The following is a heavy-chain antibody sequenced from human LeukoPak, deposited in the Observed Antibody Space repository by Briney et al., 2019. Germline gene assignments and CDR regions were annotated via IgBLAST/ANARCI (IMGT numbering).Heavy chain of an antibody. J-gene: IGHJ6*03. CDR1: GFTFSSCS. D-gene: IGHD3-22*01. Sequence: PGGSLRLSCAASGFTFSSCSMNWVRQAPGKGLERVSSISSSSTYIYDADSVKGRFTVSRDNAKNSLYLQMNGLRAEDTAVYYCARGPYYYDSSGPIYYMDVWGKGTTVTVSS. V-gene: IGHV3-21*01. CDR3: ARGPYYYDSSGPIYYMDV. CDR2: ISSSSTYI.